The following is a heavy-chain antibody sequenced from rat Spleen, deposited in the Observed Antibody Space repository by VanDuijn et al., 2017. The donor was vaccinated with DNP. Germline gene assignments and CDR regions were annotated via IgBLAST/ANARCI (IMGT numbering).Heavy chain of an antibody. CDR3: ARPDY. CDR2: VSGYGGDT. CDR1: GFTFSNND. Sequence: EVYLVESGGGLVQPGGSLKLSCAASGFTFSNNDMAWVRQAPTTGLEWVASVSGYGGDTYYRDSVRGRFTVSRDNAKDTLYLQMDSLRSEDTATYYCARPDYWGQGVMVTVSS. J-gene: IGHJ2*01. V-gene: IGHV5S13*01.